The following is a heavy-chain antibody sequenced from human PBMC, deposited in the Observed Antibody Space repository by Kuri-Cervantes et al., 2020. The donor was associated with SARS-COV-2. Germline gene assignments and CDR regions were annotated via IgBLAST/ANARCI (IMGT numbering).Heavy chain of an antibody. J-gene: IGHJ4*02. CDR1: GFLFSASA. V-gene: IGHV3-73*01. D-gene: IGHD6-19*01. Sequence: GESLKISCEVSGFLFSASAIHWVRQGSGKGLEWVGRVRGKANNYATAYAASVKGRFTISRDDSKNMAYLQMNSLRADDTAVYYCARDLASRGGGWYYYWGQGTLVTVSS. CDR2: VRGKANNYAT. CDR3: ARDLASRGGGWYYY.